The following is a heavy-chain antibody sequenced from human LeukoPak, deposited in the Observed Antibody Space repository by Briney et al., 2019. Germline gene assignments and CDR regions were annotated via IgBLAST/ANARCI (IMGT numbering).Heavy chain of an antibody. CDR1: GGSISSYY. CDR3: ARHTIRSYYYDSSGSDAFDI. D-gene: IGHD3-22*01. V-gene: IGHV4-59*08. J-gene: IGHJ3*02. Sequence: PSETLSLTCTVSGGSISSYYWSWIRQPAGKGLEWIGYIYYSGSTNYNPSLKSRVTISVDTSKNQFSLKLSSVTAADTAVYYCARHTIRSYYYDSSGSDAFDIWXXGTXVTVSS. CDR2: IYYSGST.